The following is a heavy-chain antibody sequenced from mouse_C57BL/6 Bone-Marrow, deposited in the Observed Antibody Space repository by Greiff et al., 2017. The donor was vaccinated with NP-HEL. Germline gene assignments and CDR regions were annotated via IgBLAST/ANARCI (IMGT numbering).Heavy chain of an antibody. Sequence: EVKLMESGAELVRPGASVKLSCTASGFNIKDDYMHWVKQRPEQGLEWIGWIDPENGDTEYASKFQGKATITADTSSNTAYLQLSSLTSEDTAVYYCTTGYYYGSYYFDYWGQGTTLTVSS. J-gene: IGHJ2*01. CDR3: TTGYYYGSYYFDY. D-gene: IGHD1-1*01. V-gene: IGHV14-4*01. CDR1: GFNIKDDY. CDR2: IDPENGDT.